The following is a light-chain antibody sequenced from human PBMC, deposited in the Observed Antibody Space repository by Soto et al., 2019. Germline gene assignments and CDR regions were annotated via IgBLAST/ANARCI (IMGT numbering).Light chain of an antibody. CDR2: GAS. V-gene: IGKV1-9*01. Sequence: QVTHSPASLSSYMGDRVTITCRASQGIINYLSWYQQKPGKAPKLLIYGASTLQGGVPSRFSGSGSGTDFTLTVSSLQPEDLATYYCQQLFMYPPTFGPGTKVDI. CDR1: QGIINY. CDR3: QQLFMYPPT. J-gene: IGKJ3*01.